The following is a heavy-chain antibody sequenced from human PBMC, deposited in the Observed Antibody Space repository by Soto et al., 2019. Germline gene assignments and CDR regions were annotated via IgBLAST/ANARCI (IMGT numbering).Heavy chain of an antibody. CDR2: ISDSGGST. D-gene: IGHD4-17*01. Sequence: TAGSLRLSCAASGFTFSSYAMSWVRQPPGKGLEWVSAISDSGGSTYYADSVKGRFAISRYNSKNTLYLQMNSLRAEDTAVYYCARGSYGDYDYWGQGTLVTVSS. CDR1: GFTFSSYA. V-gene: IGHV3-23*01. CDR3: ARGSYGDYDY. J-gene: IGHJ4*02.